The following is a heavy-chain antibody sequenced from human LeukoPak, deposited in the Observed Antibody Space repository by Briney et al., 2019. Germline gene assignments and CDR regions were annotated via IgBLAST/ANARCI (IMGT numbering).Heavy chain of an antibody. CDR2: ISGSGGST. CDR1: GFTFSSYA. CDR3: AKDREEMATIGYYFDY. J-gene: IGHJ4*02. Sequence: GGSLRLSCAASGFTFSSYAMSWVRQAPGKGLEWVSAISGSGGSTYYADSVKGWFTISRDNSKNTLYLQMNSLRAEDTAVYYCAKDREEMATIGYYFDYWGQGTLVTVSS. D-gene: IGHD5-24*01. V-gene: IGHV3-23*01.